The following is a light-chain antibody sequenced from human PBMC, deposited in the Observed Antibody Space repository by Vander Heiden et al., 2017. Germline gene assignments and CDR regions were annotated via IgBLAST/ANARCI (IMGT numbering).Light chain of an antibody. J-gene: IGKJ2*01. Sequence: EIVMTQSPATLSVSPGERATLSCRASQSVSSNLAWYQQKPGQAPRLLIDGASTRATGIPARFSGSGYGTEFTLTISSRQSEDFAVYYCQQHNNWPPDTFGQGTKMEIK. V-gene: IGKV3-15*01. CDR3: QQHNNWPPDT. CDR1: QSVSSN. CDR2: GAS.